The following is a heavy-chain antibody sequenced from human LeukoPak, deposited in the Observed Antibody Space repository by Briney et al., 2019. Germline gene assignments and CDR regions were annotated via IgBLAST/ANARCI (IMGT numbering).Heavy chain of an antibody. D-gene: IGHD4-17*01. CDR3: ASLSYGPPPIDY. Sequence: SETLSLTCTVSGGSISSSSYYWGWIRQPPGKGLEWIGRIYYSGSTYYNPSLKSRVTISVDTSKNQFSLKLSSVTAADTAVYYCASLSYGPPPIDYWGQGTLVTVSS. CDR1: GGSISSSSYY. V-gene: IGHV4-39*01. CDR2: IYYSGST. J-gene: IGHJ4*02.